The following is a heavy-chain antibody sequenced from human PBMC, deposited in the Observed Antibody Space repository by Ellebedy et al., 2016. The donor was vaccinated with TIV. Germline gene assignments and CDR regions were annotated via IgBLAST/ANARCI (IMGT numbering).Heavy chain of an antibody. Sequence: GESLKISCAASGFTLSSYSMNWVRQAPGKGLEWVSYISSSSSSIDYADSVKGRFTISRDNAKNSLYLQMNSLRDEDTAVYYCARGGYYGMDVWGQGTTVTVSS. V-gene: IGHV3-48*02. CDR1: GFTLSSYS. CDR3: ARGGYYGMDV. D-gene: IGHD3-16*01. J-gene: IGHJ6*02. CDR2: ISSSSSSI.